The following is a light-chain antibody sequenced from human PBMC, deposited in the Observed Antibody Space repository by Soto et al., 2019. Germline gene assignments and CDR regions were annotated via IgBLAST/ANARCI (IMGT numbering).Light chain of an antibody. CDR2: GNS. V-gene: IGLV1-40*01. Sequence: QSVLTQPPSVSGAPGQRVTISCTGSSSNIGAGYDVHWYQQLPGTAPKLLIYGNSNRPSGVPDRFSGSKSGTSASLAITGLQAEDEADYYCQSYDSSRSVVFGGGTQLTVL. CDR3: QSYDSSRSVV. J-gene: IGLJ2*01. CDR1: SSNIGAGYD.